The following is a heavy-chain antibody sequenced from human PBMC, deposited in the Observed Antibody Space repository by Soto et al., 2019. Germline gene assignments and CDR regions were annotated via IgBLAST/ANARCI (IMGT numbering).Heavy chain of an antibody. Sequence: SVKVSCKASGGTFSSYAISWVRQAPGQGLEWMGGIIPIFGTANYAQKFQGRVTITADESTSTGYMELSSLRSEDTAVYYCAREYCSGGSCYSGPYGMDVWGQGTTVTVSS. CDR1: GGTFSSYA. J-gene: IGHJ6*02. V-gene: IGHV1-69*13. CDR2: IIPIFGTA. CDR3: AREYCSGGSCYSGPYGMDV. D-gene: IGHD2-15*01.